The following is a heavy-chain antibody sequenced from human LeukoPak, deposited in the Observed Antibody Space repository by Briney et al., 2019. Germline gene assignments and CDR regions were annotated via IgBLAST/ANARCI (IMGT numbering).Heavy chain of an antibody. CDR2: ISSSGDTI. Sequence: GGSLRLSCAASGFTFSSYAMDWVRQAPGRGLEWVSAISSSGDTIFYADPVKGRFTVSRDNSKNTLYLQMNSLRAEDTAVYYCAKGPQGLYGMDVWGQGTTVTVSS. CDR1: GFTFSSYA. J-gene: IGHJ6*02. V-gene: IGHV3-23*01. CDR3: AKGPQGLYGMDV.